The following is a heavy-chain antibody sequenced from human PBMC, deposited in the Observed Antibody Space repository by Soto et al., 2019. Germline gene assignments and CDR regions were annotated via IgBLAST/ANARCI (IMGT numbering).Heavy chain of an antibody. CDR3: XXXXXXXXXXXXXXXYYGLDV. CDR1: GYTFTSHD. Sequence: QVQLVQSGAEVKKPGASVKVSCKASGYTFTSHDINWVRQAAGQGLEWMGWMNPNSGNTGYAQKFQGRVTMTRNTXXXXXXXXXXXXXXXXXXXXXXXXXXXXXXXXXXXXXYYGLDVWGQGTTVTVSS. J-gene: IGHJ6*02. CDR2: MNPNSGNT. V-gene: IGHV1-8*01.